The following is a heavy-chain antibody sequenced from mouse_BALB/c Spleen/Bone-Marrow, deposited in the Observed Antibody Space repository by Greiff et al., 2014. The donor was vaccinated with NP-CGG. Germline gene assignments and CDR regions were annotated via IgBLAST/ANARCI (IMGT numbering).Heavy chain of an antibody. CDR1: HFNIKDTY. J-gene: IGHJ3*01. CDR2: IDPANGNT. Sequence: VQLQQSHSDLVCRLLLVKMSYTASHFNIKDTYMHWVKQRPEPCLDWIGRIDPANGNTKYDPKFQGKATITADTSSNTAYLQLSSLTSEDPAVYYCAIYYYGSGGFAYWGQRTQVNVVA. CDR3: AIYYYGSGGFAY. V-gene: IGHV14-3*02. D-gene: IGHD1-1*01.